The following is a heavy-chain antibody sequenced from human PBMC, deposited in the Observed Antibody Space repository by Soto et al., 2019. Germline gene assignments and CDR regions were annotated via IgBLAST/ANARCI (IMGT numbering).Heavy chain of an antibody. CDR3: ARDYYDPRDIAMGTRHYYFSVHV. V-gene: IGHV3-33*01. D-gene: IGHD5-18*01. J-gene: IGHJ6*01. Sequence: QVQLVESGGGVVQHWRSLRLSCAASGFTFSTYGMHWVRQAPGKGLEWVALVWYDGSNEYYEDSVKGGFTISTDNSHNTLYPHINSLRDEDTAVYFSARDYYDPRDIAMGTRHYYFSVHVWGQGTTVTVS. CDR1: GFTFSTYG. CDR2: VWYDGSNE.